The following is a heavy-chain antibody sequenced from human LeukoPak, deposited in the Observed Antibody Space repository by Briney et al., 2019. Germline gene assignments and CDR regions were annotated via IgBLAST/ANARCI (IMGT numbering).Heavy chain of an antibody. CDR3: ARGRQDVNMILVVMAGVSYYLDV. CDR1: GGSFSDYH. D-gene: IGHD3-22*01. J-gene: IGHJ6*03. CDR2: MSPSGSS. V-gene: IGHV4-34*01. Sequence: PSETLSLTCAVYGGSFSDYHWTWIRQTPWKGLEWIGEMSPSGSSNYNPSLKSRVTISVDTSKNQFSLKLRSVTAADTAVYYCARGRQDVNMILVVMAGVSYYLDVWSKGTTVTVS.